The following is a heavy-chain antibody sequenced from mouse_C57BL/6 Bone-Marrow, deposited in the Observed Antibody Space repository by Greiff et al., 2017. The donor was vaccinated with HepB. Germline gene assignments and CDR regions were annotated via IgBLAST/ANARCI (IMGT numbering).Heavy chain of an antibody. D-gene: IGHD1-1*01. Sequence: QVQLQQPGAELVKPGASVKLSCKASGYTFTSYWMQWVKQRPGQGLEWIGEIDPSDSYTNYNQKFKGKATLTVDTSSSTAYMQLSSLTSEDSAVYYCARTDYYGSSYVDWYFDVWGTGTTVTVSS. V-gene: IGHV1-50*01. CDR3: ARTDYYGSSYVDWYFDV. J-gene: IGHJ1*03. CDR1: GYTFTSYW. CDR2: IDPSDSYT.